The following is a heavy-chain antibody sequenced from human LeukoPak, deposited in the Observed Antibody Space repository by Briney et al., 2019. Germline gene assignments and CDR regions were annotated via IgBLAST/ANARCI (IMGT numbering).Heavy chain of an antibody. V-gene: IGHV3-7*01. Sequence: GGSLRLSCEASGFTFSKSWMSWVRQAPGMGLEWVANINERGSAPYYVDSVKGRFTISRDNTKNSLYLQMNSLRVEDTGVYFCARYCSSTSCYRGLGYWGQGTLVTVSS. J-gene: IGHJ4*02. CDR1: GFTFSKSW. CDR2: INERGSAP. D-gene: IGHD2-2*02. CDR3: ARYCSSTSCYRGLGY.